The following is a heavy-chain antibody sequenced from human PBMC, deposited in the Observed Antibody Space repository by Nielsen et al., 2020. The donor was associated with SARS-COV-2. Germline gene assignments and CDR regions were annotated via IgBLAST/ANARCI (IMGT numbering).Heavy chain of an antibody. J-gene: IGHJ6*02. D-gene: IGHD6-13*01. V-gene: IGHV3-9*01. Sequence: GGSLRLSCAASGFTFDDYAMHWARQAPGKGLEWVSGISWNSGSIGYADSVKGRFTISRDNAKNSLYLQMNSLRAEDTALYYCAAAGTNYYYGMDVWGQGTTVTVSS. CDR1: GFTFDDYA. CDR3: AAAGTNYYYGMDV. CDR2: ISWNSGSI.